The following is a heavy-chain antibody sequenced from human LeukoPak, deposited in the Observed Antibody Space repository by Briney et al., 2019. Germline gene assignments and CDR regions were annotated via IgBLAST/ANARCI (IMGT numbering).Heavy chain of an antibody. V-gene: IGHV3-30*04. CDR2: ILYDGETK. D-gene: IGHD2-15*01. Sequence: GRSLRLSCAASGFTLSSYTMHWVRQAPGKGLEWVTVILYDGETKYYADSVKGRFTISRDNSKNTVYLQMNSLRAEDAAVYYCARAPVTSCRGAFCYPFDYWGPGILVTVSS. J-gene: IGHJ4*02. CDR1: GFTLSSYT. CDR3: ARAPVTSCRGAFCYPFDY.